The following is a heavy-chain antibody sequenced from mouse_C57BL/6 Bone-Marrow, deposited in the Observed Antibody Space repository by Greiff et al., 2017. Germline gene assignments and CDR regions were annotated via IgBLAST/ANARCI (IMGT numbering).Heavy chain of an antibody. CDR2: IDPENGDT. Sequence: VQLQQSGAELVRPGASVKLSCTASGFNIKDDYMHWVKQRPEQGLEWIGWIDPENGDTEYASKVQGKATITADTSSNTAYLQLSSLTSEDTAVYYCTTVHYYGSSHWYFDVWGTGTTVTVSS. CDR1: GFNIKDDY. D-gene: IGHD1-1*01. J-gene: IGHJ1*03. CDR3: TTVHYYGSSHWYFDV. V-gene: IGHV14-4*01.